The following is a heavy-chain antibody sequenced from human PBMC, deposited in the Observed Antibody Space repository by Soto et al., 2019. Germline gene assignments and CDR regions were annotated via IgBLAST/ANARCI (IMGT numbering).Heavy chain of an antibody. J-gene: IGHJ4*02. CDR2: IYYSGST. Sequence: SLTCTVSGGSIRNYYWSWIRQPPGKGLEWIGYIYYSGSTNYNPSLKSRVTISVDTSKNQFSLKLNSVTAADTAVYYCARENYGDFFDYWGQGTLVTVSS. CDR3: ARENYGDFFDY. D-gene: IGHD4-17*01. CDR1: GGSIRNYY. V-gene: IGHV4-59*01.